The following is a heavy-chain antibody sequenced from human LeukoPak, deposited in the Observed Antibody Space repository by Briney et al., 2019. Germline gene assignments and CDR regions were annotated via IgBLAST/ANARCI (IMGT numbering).Heavy chain of an antibody. CDR3: AREAITFGGVIVPEATV. CDR1: GGSVSSGSYY. CDR2: LYYSGST. D-gene: IGHD3-16*02. J-gene: IGHJ4*02. Sequence: KTSETLSLTCTVSGGSVSSGSYYWSWIRQPPGKGLEWIGYLYYSGSTNYNPSLKSRVTISVDTSKNQFSLKLSSVTAADTAVYYCAREAITFGGVIVPEATVWGQGTLVTVSS. V-gene: IGHV4-61*01.